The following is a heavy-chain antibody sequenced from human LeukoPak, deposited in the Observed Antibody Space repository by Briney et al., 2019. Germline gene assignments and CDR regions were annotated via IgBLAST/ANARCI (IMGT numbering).Heavy chain of an antibody. V-gene: IGHV4-59*01. Sequence: SETLSLTCTVSGGSISSYYWSWIRQPPGKGLEWIGYIYYSRSTNYNPSLKSRVTISVDTSKNQFSLKLSSVTAADTAVYYCARDGYGGNSVGGAFDIWGQGTMVTVSS. CDR3: ARDGYGGNSVGGAFDI. CDR1: GGSISSYY. CDR2: IYYSRST. J-gene: IGHJ3*02. D-gene: IGHD4-23*01.